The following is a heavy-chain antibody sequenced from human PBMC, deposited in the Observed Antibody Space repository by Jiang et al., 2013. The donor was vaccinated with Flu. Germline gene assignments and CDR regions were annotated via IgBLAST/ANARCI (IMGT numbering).Heavy chain of an antibody. J-gene: IGHJ3*02. CDR1: GYSISSGYH. V-gene: IGHV4-38-2*01. CDR2: VFHGGTT. Sequence: GPGLVKPSETLSLTCGVSGYSISSGYHCGWMRQTPGKGLEWIGSVFHGGTTYYNPSLKSRVTLSIDTSTNQFSLKLNSVTAADTAVYYCASSVGTAMIEASDIWGQGTMVTVSS. D-gene: IGHD5-18*01. CDR3: ASSVGTAMIEASDI.